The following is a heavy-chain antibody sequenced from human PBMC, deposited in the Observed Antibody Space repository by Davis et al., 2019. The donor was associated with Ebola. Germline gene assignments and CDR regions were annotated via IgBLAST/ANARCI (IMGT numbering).Heavy chain of an antibody. J-gene: IGHJ6*02. CDR3: ARDDRGWDLIQGYYGMDV. D-gene: IGHD1-26*01. CDR1: GFSFSNYA. V-gene: IGHV3-23*01. Sequence: GESLKISCEASGFSFSNYAMSWVRQAPGRGLEWVSGISGSGGSTYDADSVKGRFTISRDNSKNTLYLQMTSLRAEDTAVYYCARDDRGWDLIQGYYGMDVWGQGTTVTVSS. CDR2: ISGSGGST.